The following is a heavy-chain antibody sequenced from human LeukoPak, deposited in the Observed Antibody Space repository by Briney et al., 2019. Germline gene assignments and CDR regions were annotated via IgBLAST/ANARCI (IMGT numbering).Heavy chain of an antibody. D-gene: IGHD3-9*01. Sequence: GGSLRLSCAASGFTFSDYYMSWIRQAPGKGLEWVSYISSSGSTIYYADSVKGRFTISRDNAKNSLYLQMNSLRAEDTAVYYCARGPYYDILTGYSGWFDPWGQGTLVTVSS. CDR2: ISSSGSTI. J-gene: IGHJ5*02. CDR3: ARGPYYDILTGYSGWFDP. V-gene: IGHV3-11*01. CDR1: GFTFSDYY.